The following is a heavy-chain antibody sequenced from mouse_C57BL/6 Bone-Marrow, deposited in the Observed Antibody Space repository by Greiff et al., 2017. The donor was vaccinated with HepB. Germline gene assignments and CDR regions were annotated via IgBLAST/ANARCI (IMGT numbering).Heavy chain of an antibody. Sequence: VKLMESGPGLVQPSQSLSITCTVSGFSLTSYGVHWVRQSPGKGLEWLGVIWRGGSTDYNAAFMSRLSITKDNSKSQVFFKMNSLQADDTAIYYCAKNYYGRPWFAYWGQGTLVTVSA. J-gene: IGHJ3*01. D-gene: IGHD1-1*01. CDR3: AKNYYGRPWFAY. V-gene: IGHV2-5*01. CDR2: IWRGGST. CDR1: GFSLTSYG.